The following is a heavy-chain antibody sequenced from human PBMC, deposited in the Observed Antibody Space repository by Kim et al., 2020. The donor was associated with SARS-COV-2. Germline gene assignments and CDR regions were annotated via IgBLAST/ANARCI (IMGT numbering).Heavy chain of an antibody. V-gene: IGHV3-49*04. CDR2: IRSKAYGGTT. D-gene: IGHD2-2*02. CDR3: TRVPETYCSSTSCYSGYYGMDV. CDR1: GFTFGDYA. J-gene: IGHJ6*02. Sequence: GGSLRLSCTASGFTFGDYAMSWVRQAPGKGLEWVGFIRSKAYGGTTEYAASVKGRFTISRDDSKSIAYLQMNSLKTEDTAVYYCTRVPETYCSSTSCYSGYYGMDVWGQGTTVTVSS.